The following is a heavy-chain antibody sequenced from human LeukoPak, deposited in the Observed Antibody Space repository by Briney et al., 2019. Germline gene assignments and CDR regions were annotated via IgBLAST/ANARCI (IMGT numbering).Heavy chain of an antibody. CDR3: ARPFTKNSSGRDFGY. V-gene: IGHV4-39*01. CDR2: IYYSGST. CDR1: GGSISSSSYY. J-gene: IGHJ4*02. D-gene: IGHD6-19*01. Sequence: SETLSLTCTVSGGSISSSSYYWGWIRQPPGKGLEWIGSIYYSGSTYYNPSLKSRVTISVDTSKNQFSLKLSSVTATDTAVYYCARPFTKNSSGRDFGYWGQGTLVTVSS.